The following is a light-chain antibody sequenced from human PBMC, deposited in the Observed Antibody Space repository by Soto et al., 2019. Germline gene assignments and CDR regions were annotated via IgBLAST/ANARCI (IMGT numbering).Light chain of an antibody. CDR2: EAS. CDR3: CSYAGSNTVI. J-gene: IGLJ2*01. CDR1: SSDVGSYNL. V-gene: IGLV2-23*01. Sequence: QSALTQPASVSGSPGQSITISCTGTSSDVGSYNLVSWYQQHPGKAPKLMIYEASKRPSGVSXRFSGSKSGNTASLTVSGXXAEDEAXXXCCSYAGSNTVIFGGGTKLTVL.